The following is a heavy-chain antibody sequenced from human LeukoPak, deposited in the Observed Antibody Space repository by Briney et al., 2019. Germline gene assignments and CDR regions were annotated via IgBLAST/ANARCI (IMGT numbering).Heavy chain of an antibody. CDR2: IYTSGST. J-gene: IGHJ2*01. D-gene: IGHD6-19*01. CDR1: GGSISSYY. V-gene: IGHV4-4*07. CDR3: AATSMVVAGWYFDL. Sequence: SETLSLTCTVSGGSISSYYWSWLRQPPGKALEGFGRIYTSGSTNYNPPLNRRVTLSLDTSKNQFSLKLRSATTPHTPLFFLAATSMVVAGWYFDLRGRGALGTVSA.